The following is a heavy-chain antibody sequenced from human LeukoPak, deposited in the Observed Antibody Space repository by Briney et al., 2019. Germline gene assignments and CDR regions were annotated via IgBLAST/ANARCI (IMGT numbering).Heavy chain of an antibody. J-gene: IGHJ4*02. CDR3: ARGAQLWLRRY. V-gene: IGHV4-34*01. D-gene: IGHD5-18*01. CDR1: GGSFSGYY. CDR2: INHSRGT. Sequence: SETLSLTCAVYGGSFSGYYWSWIRQPPGKGLEWIGEINHSRGTNYNPSLKSRVTISLDTSKNQFSLKLSSVTVADTAVYYCARGAQLWLRRYWGQGTLVTVSS.